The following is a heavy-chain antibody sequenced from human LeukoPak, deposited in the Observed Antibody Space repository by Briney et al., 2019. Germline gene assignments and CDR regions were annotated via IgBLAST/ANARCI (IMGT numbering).Heavy chain of an antibody. CDR1: GYTFSGYY. Sequence: ASVKVSCKASGYTFSGYYRHWVRQAPGRGLEWVGWINARNGDTNYAQKFQGRVILTRDTSITTSYMEVISLTSDDTAVYYCARASLASAGTRFWGQGTLVIVSS. CDR2: INARNGDT. D-gene: IGHD6-13*01. J-gene: IGHJ1*01. V-gene: IGHV1-2*02. CDR3: ARASLASAGTRF.